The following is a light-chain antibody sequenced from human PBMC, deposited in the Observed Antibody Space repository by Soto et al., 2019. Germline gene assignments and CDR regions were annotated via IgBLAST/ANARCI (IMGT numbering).Light chain of an antibody. V-gene: IGLV2-14*01. CDR2: DVS. CDR1: SSDVGGYNY. CDR3: SSYTSSILYV. Sequence: QSALTQPASVSGSPGQSIAISCTGTSSDVGGYNYVSWYQQHPGKAPKLMIYDVSNRPSGVSNRFSGSKSGNTASLTISGLQAEDEADYYCSSYTSSILYVFGTGPKLTVL. J-gene: IGLJ1*01.